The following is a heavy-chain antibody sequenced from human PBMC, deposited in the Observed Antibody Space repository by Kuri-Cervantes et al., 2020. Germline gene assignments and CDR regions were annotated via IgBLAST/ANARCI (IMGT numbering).Heavy chain of an antibody. D-gene: IGHD4-23*01. CDR1: GYSISSGYY. V-gene: IGHV4-38-2*01. CDR3: ARQIGGNNYFDY. J-gene: IGHJ4*02. CDR2: INHSGST. Sequence: SQTLSLTCAVSGYSISSGYYWGWIRQPPGKGLEWIGEINHSGSTNYKSSLKSRVTISVDTSKNQFSLKLSSVTAADTAIYYCARQIGGNNYFDYWGQGTLVTVSS.